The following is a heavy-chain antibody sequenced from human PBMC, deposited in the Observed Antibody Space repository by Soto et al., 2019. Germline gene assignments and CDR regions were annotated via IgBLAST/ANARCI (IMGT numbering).Heavy chain of an antibody. V-gene: IGHV1-58*01. J-gene: IGHJ3*02. CDR1: GFTFTSCA. CDR3: AAHGSVYDAFDI. Sequence: SMKVSCKASGFTFTSCAVQWVRQARGQRLEWIGWIVVGSGNTNYAQKFQERVTITRDMSTSTAYMELSSLRSEDTAVSYCAAHGSVYDAFDIWGQGIMVTVS. CDR2: IVVGSGNT. D-gene: IGHD1-1*01.